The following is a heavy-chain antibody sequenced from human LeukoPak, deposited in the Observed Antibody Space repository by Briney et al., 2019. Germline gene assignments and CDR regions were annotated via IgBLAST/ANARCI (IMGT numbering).Heavy chain of an antibody. J-gene: IGHJ5*02. CDR1: GCSFSNAW. CDR2: ILSKTSGGTT. V-gene: IGHV3-15*07. Sequence: GGSLRLSCAASGCSFSNAWMNWVRQAPGKGLEWVGRILSKTSGGTTDYATAVKGRFTISRDDSKNMLYLHMNSLQFEDTAVYYCADYYASGSYPPWGQGTLVTVSS. CDR3: ADYYASGSYPP. D-gene: IGHD3-10*01.